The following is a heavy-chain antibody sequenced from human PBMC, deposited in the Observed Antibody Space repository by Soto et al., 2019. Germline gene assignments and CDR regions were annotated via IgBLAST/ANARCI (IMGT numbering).Heavy chain of an antibody. CDR1: GFTFSRYS. D-gene: IGHD1-1*01. CDR3: ARGLRTGYGPYYYGMDV. J-gene: IGHJ6*02. V-gene: IGHV3-48*02. Sequence: SLKLSCAASGFTFSRYSMNWVRQAPGKGLEWVSYISSSSSTIYYADSVKGRFTISRDNAKNSLYLQMNSLRDEDTAVYYCARGLRTGYGPYYYGMDVWGQGTTVTVSS. CDR2: ISSSSSTI.